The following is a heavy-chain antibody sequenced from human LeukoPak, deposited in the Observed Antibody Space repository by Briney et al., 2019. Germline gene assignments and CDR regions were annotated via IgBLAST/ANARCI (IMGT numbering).Heavy chain of an antibody. J-gene: IGHJ6*03. Sequence: PGGSLRLSCAASGFKFNIEWMHWVRQAAGKGLEWVARTNSDGSGTDYADSVKGRFTITRDNARNIVDLHMDSLRAEDTAVYYCSRDRSGSHYYLDVWGRGTTVTVSS. CDR2: TNSDGSGT. V-gene: IGHV3-74*01. CDR3: SRDRSGSHYYLDV. D-gene: IGHD1-26*01. CDR1: GFKFNIEW.